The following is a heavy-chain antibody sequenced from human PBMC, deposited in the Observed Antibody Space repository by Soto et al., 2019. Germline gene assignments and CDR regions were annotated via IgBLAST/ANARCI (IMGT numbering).Heavy chain of an antibody. CDR2: ISYSGNT. CDR3: AGRHYSGSATHRGLDC. J-gene: IGHJ4*02. Sequence: QLQLQESGPGLVKPSETLSLTCTVSGGSISSTSYYWGWIRQSPGKALAWIGSISYSGNTFYNPSVTRLLLTSADAYMNQSSLNLTAVTAPHTTTYYCAGRHYSGSATHRGLDCWGQGTLVTVSS. V-gene: IGHV4-39*01. CDR1: GGSISSTSYY. D-gene: IGHD3-10*01.